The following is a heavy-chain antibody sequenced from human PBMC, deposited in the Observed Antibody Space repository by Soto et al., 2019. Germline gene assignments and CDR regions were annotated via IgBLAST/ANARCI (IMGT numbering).Heavy chain of an antibody. CDR1: GFTFSSYG. V-gene: IGHV3-30*18. Sequence: QVQLVESGGGVVQPGRSLRLSCAASGFTFSSYGMHWVRQAPGKGLEWVAVISYDGSNKYYADSVKGRLTISRDNSKNTLYLQMNSLRAKDTAVYYCTKCRPAYCGGDCYCWYFDLWGRCTLVTVSS. CDR3: TKCRPAYCGGDCYCWYFDL. D-gene: IGHD2-21*02. CDR2: ISYDGSNK. J-gene: IGHJ2*01.